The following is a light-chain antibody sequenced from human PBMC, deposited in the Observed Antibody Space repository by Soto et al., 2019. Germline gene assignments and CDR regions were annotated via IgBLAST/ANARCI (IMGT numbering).Light chain of an antibody. Sequence: DIQMTQSPSSVSASVGDRVTMTCRASQGINSWLAWYQQKPGKAPKLLIYAASNLQSGVPSRFSGSGSGTDFTLTISSLQPEDFATYYCQQYHSYSPTFGQGTRLEIK. V-gene: IGKV1-12*01. CDR2: AAS. CDR3: QQYHSYSPT. CDR1: QGINSW. J-gene: IGKJ2*01.